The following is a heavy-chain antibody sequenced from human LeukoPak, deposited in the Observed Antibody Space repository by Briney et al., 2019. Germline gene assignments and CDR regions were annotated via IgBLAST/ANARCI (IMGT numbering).Heavy chain of an antibody. CDR2: IYYSGST. CDR3: AREVRNMVRGVHDAFDI. J-gene: IGHJ3*02. V-gene: IGHV4-31*03. D-gene: IGHD3-10*01. CDR1: GGSISSGGCH. Sequence: SETLSLTCTVSGGSISSGGCHWSWIRQHPGKGLDYIGYIYYSGSTYYNPSLKSRVTIPVDTSKNQFSLKLSSVTVADTAMYYCAREVRNMVRGVHDAFDIWGQGTMVTVSS.